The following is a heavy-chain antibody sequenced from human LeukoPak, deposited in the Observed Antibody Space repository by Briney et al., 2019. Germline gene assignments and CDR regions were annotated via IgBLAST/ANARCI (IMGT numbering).Heavy chain of an antibody. D-gene: IGHD2-15*01. CDR2: ISSSGGTI. CDR1: GFTFSSYE. CDR3: ARDGRSCSGGSCYPH. Sequence: GGSLRLSCAASGFTFSSYEMHWVRQAPGKGLEWVSYISSSGGTIYYADSVKGRFTISRDNAKNSLYLQTNSLRAEDTAIYFCARDGRSCSGGSCYPHWGQGTLVTVSS. V-gene: IGHV3-48*03. J-gene: IGHJ4*02.